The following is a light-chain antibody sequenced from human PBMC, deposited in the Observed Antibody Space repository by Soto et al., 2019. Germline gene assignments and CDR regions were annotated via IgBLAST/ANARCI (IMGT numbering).Light chain of an antibody. Sequence: QSFLPQPPSASGTPGQRVTISCSGGTSNIGTNTVNWYQQLPGTAPKLLIYNTNQRPAGVPGRFSGSKSGTSASLAISGFRSEDDASYFCATWDDSLSVLFGRGTKLTVL. V-gene: IGLV1-44*01. CDR1: TSNIGTNT. J-gene: IGLJ3*02. CDR2: NTN. CDR3: ATWDDSLSVL.